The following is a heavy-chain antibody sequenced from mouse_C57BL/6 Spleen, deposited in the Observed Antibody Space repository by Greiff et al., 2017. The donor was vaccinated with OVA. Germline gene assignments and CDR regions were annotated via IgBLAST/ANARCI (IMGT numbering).Heavy chain of an antibody. V-gene: IGHV1-15*01. D-gene: IGHD6-5*01. CDR1: GYTFTDYE. CDR3: TRERAYGPYATDY. Sequence: VQLQQSGAELVRPGASVTLSCKASGYTFTDYEMHWVKQTPVHGLEWIGAIDPETGGTAYNQKFKGKAILTADKSSSTAYMELRSLTSEDSAVYYCTRERAYGPYATDYWGQGTSVTVSS. J-gene: IGHJ4*01. CDR2: IDPETGGT.